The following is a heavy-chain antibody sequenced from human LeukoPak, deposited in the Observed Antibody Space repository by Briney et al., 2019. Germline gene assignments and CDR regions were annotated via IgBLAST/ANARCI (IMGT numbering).Heavy chain of an antibody. D-gene: IGHD2-21*01. CDR2: IYYSGST. V-gene: IGHV4-59*12. CDR3: ASTSVWTNYNWFDP. CDR1: GGSISSYY. Sequence: SETLSLTCTVSGGSISSYYWSWIRQPPGKGLEWIGYIYYSGSTNYNPSLKSRVTISVDTSKSQFSLKLSSVTAADTAVYYCASTSVWTNYNWFDPWGQGTLVTVSS. J-gene: IGHJ5*02.